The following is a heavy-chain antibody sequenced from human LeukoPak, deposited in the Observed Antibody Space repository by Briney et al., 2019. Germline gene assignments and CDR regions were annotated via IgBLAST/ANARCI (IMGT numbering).Heavy chain of an antibody. J-gene: IGHJ4*01. CDR2: INPNSGGT. D-gene: IGHD2-2*02. V-gene: IGHV1-2*02. CDR3: ARDFGAAIVDY. Sequence: ASVKVSCKASGYTFTGYYMHWVRQAPGQGLEWMGLINPNSGGTNYAQKFQGRVTITADKSTSTAYMELSSLRSEDTAVYYCARDFGAAIVDYWGQGTLVTVSS. CDR1: GYTFTGYY.